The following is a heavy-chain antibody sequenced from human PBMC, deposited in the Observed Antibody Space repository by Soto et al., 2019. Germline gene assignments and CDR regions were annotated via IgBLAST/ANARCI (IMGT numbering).Heavy chain of an antibody. V-gene: IGHV3-23*01. D-gene: IGHD3-22*01. Sequence: GGSLRLSCAASGFTFSSYAISWVRQAPGKGLEWVSAISGSGGSTYYADSVKGRFTISRDNSKNTLYLQMNSLRAEDTAVYYCAKDRITMIVVVITYFDYWGQGTLVTVSS. CDR1: GFTFSSYA. CDR2: ISGSGGST. CDR3: AKDRITMIVVVITYFDY. J-gene: IGHJ4*02.